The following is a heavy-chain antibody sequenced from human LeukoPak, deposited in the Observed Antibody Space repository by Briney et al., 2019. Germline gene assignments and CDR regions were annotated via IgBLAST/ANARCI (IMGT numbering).Heavy chain of an antibody. Sequence: SETLSLTCTVSGGTISSSSYHWGWIRQPPGKGLEWIGSIYYSGSTYYNPSLKSRVTISVDTSKNQFSLKLSSVTAADTAVYYCARPQSDTAGAFDIWGQGTMVTVSS. D-gene: IGHD5-18*01. CDR3: ARPQSDTAGAFDI. J-gene: IGHJ3*02. CDR2: IYYSGST. V-gene: IGHV4-39*01. CDR1: GGTISSSSYH.